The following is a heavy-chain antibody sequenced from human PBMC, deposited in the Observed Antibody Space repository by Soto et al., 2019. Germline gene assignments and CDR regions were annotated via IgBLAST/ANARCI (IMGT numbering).Heavy chain of an antibody. CDR3: ARTETAGHRGFAI. D-gene: IGHD6-19*01. Sequence: QVQLVQSGAEMREPGSSVKGSCKASGGTFSSSAINWLRQAPGQGQEWMGGIIPTFGTANYIEKFRGRVTITADTSTSTGYMEVSSLTSEDTAMYFCARTETAGHRGFAIGGQGTMVTVSS. CDR1: GGTFSSSA. V-gene: IGHV1-69*06. J-gene: IGHJ3*02. CDR2: IIPTFGTA.